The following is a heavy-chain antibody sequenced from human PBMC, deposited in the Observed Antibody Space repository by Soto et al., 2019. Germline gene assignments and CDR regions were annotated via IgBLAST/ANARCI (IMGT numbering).Heavy chain of an antibody. CDR3: ARVGGGSYNWFDP. J-gene: IGHJ5*02. D-gene: IGHD1-26*01. CDR2: INAGNGNT. CDR1: GYTFTSYA. Sequence: QVQLVQSGAEVKKPGASVKVSCKASGYTFTSYAMHWVRQAPEQRLEWMGWINAGNGNTKYSQKFQGRVTITRDTSASTAYMELSSLRSEDTAVYYCARVGGGSYNWFDPWGQGTLVTVSS. V-gene: IGHV1-3*01.